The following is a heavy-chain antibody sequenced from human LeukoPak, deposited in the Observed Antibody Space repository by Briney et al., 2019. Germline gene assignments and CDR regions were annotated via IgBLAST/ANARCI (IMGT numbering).Heavy chain of an antibody. Sequence: LPGGSLRLSCTASGFTFGDYAMSWFRQAPGKGLEWVGFIRSKAYGGTTEYAASVKGRFTISRDDSKNTLYLQMNSLKTEDTAVYYCTTYKSHVTNSYYYYYMDVWGKGTTVTISS. CDR1: GFTFGDYA. J-gene: IGHJ6*03. CDR3: TTYKSHVTNSYYYYYMDV. CDR2: IRSKAYGGTT. D-gene: IGHD1-14*01. V-gene: IGHV3-49*03.